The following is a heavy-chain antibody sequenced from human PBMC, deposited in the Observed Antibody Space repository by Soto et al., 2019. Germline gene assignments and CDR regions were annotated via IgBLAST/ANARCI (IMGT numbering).Heavy chain of an antibody. D-gene: IGHD6-6*01. CDR2: IIPIFGTA. V-gene: IGHV1-69*13. CDR1: GVTFSSYA. J-gene: IGHJ6*02. Sequence: GASVKVSCKASGVTFSSYAISWVRQAPGQGLEWMGGIIPIFGTANYAQKFQGRVTITADESTSTAYMELSSLRSEDTAVYYCAREYSSSSSYYYGMDVWGQGTTVTVSS. CDR3: AREYSSSSSYYYGMDV.